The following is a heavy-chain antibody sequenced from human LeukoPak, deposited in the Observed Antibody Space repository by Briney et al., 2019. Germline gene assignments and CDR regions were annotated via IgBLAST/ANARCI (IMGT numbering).Heavy chain of an antibody. V-gene: IGHV4-61*01. CDR1: GGSVSSGIYY. CDR2: IYYSGST. Sequence: SETLSLTCTVSGGSVSSGIYYWSWIRQPPGKGLEWIGYIYYSGSTNYNPSLKSRVTISIDTSKNQFSLRLNSVTAADTAVYYCARRANNYGSGYFDYWGQGTLVTVSS. J-gene: IGHJ4*02. CDR3: ARRANNYGSGYFDY. D-gene: IGHD3-10*01.